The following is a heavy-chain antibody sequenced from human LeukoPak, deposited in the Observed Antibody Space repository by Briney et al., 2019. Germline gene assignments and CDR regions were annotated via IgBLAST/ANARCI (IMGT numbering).Heavy chain of an antibody. CDR2: ISGSGGST. V-gene: IGHV3-23*01. CDR1: GFTFSSYA. CDR3: AKDASRYYDILTGYGKYYFDY. Sequence: GGSLRLSCAASGFTFSSYAMSWVRQAPGKGLEWVSAISGSGGSTYYADSVKGRFTIFRDNSKNTLYLQMNSLRAEDTAVYYCAKDASRYYDILTGYGKYYFDYWGQGTLVTVSS. D-gene: IGHD3-9*01. J-gene: IGHJ4*02.